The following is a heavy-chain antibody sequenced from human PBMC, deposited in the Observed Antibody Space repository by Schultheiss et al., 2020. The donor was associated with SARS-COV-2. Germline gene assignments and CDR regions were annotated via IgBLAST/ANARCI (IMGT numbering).Heavy chain of an antibody. V-gene: IGHV1-2*02. CDR2: INPNSGGT. J-gene: IGHJ6*03. D-gene: IGHD6-13*01. Sequence: GESLKISCKASGYTLTGYYVHWVRQAPGQGLEWMGWINPNSGGTNYAQKFQGRVTMTRDTSIGTAYMGLSSLRSDDTAVYFCARDQLDAAGAPLYYYMDVWGKGTTVTVSS. CDR1: GYTLTGYY. CDR3: ARDQLDAAGAPLYYYMDV.